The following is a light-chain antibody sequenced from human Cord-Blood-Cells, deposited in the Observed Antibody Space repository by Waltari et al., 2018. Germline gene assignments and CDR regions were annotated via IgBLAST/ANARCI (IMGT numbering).Light chain of an antibody. CDR2: DAS. CDR1: QSVSSY. J-gene: IGKJ4*01. CDR3: QQRSNWPPLT. Sequence: DIVLTQSQGTLSFSPGDRATLPCRASQSVSSYLAWYQQKPGQAPRLLIYDASNRATGIPARFSGSGSGTDSTLTISSLEPEDFAVYYCQQRSNWPPLTFGGGTKVEIK. V-gene: IGKV3-11*01.